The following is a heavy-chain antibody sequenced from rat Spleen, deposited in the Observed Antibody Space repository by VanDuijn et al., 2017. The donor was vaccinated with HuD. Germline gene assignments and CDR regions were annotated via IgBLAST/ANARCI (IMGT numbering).Heavy chain of an antibody. CDR1: GHSIASSYR. CDR3: ARSDGVHYYLPLAS. Sequence: EVQLQESGPGLVKPSQSLSLTCSVTGHSIASSYRWNWIRKFPGNRLEWMGYINSAGSTIYNPSLKSRISITRDNSKNQFFLQVNSVTTEDTSTYYCARSDGVHYYLPLASWGQGTLVTVSS. J-gene: IGHJ3*01. CDR2: INSAGST. D-gene: IGHD1-1*01. V-gene: IGHV3-3*01.